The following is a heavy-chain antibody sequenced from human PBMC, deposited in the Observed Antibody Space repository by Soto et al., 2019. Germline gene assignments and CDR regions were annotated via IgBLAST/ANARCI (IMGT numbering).Heavy chain of an antibody. CDR2: ISAYNGNT. J-gene: IGHJ4*02. CDR3: ARAQQQLAYSY. V-gene: IGHV1-18*04. D-gene: IGHD6-13*01. Sequence: GAAGKASSEECCCTIAKTGISWGGQAPGQGLEWMGWISAYNGNTNYAQKLQGRVTMTTDTSTSTAYMELRSLRSDDTAVYYCARAQQQLAYSYWGQGTLVTVSS. CDR1: CCTIAKTG.